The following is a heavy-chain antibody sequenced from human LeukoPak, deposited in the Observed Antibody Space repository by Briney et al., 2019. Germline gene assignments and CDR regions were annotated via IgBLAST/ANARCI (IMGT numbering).Heavy chain of an antibody. CDR1: GGSISTYY. V-gene: IGHV4-59*01. D-gene: IGHD3-9*01. CDR2: IYSSGST. J-gene: IGHJ4*02. Sequence: PSETLSLTCTVSGGSISTYYWSWIRQPPGKGLEWIGYIYSSGSTNYNPSPKSRVTISVDTSKNQFSLKLSSVTAADTALYYCAGATGYYYDSWGQGTLVTVSS. CDR3: AGATGYYYDS.